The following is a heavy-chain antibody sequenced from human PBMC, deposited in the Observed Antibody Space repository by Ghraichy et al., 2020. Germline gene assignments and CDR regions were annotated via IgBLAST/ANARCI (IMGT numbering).Heavy chain of an antibody. CDR1: GYTFTGYY. D-gene: IGHD5-12*01. J-gene: IGHJ6*02. CDR2: INPNSGGT. Sequence: ASVKVSCKASGYTFTGYYMHWVRQAPGQGLEWMGWINPNSGGTNYAQKFQGWVTMTRDTSISTAYMELSRLRSDDTAVYYCARDRGSGYDTYYYYYGMDVWGQGTMVTVSS. CDR3: ARDRGSGYDTYYYYYGMDV. V-gene: IGHV1-2*04.